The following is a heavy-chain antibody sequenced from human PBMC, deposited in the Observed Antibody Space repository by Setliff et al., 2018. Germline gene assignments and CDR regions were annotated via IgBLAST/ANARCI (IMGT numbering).Heavy chain of an antibody. D-gene: IGHD5-12*01. J-gene: IGHJ4*02. Sequence: SETLSLTCAVSGDSISSGNWWSWVRQPPEKGLEWIGEINHSGTAYYNPSLKSRVTVIVDTSKNQFSLRLSSVTAADTAVYYCARGGTFRYFDYWGQGTPVTVSS. CDR3: ARGGTFRYFDY. V-gene: IGHV4-4*02. CDR2: INHSGTA. CDR1: GDSISSGNW.